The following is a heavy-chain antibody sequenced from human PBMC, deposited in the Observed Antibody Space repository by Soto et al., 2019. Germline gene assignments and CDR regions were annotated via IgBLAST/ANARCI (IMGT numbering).Heavy chain of an antibody. CDR3: AKVVVRDFDY. J-gene: IGHJ4*02. CDR2: ISGSGGST. CDR1: GFTFCRYA. D-gene: IGHD2-15*01. V-gene: IGHV3-23*01. Sequence: PGGSLRLSCSTSGFTFCRYAIIWVRRAPGKGLEWVSAISGSGGSTYYADSVKGRFTISRDNSKNTLYLQMNSLRAEDTAVYYCAKVVVRDFDYWGQGNLVTVSS.